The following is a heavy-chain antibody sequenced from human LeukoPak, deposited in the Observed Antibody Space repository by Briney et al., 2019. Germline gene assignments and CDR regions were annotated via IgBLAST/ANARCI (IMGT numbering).Heavy chain of an antibody. CDR3: ARHYRSSSSPDY. CDR1: GGSISSSSYY. V-gene: IGHV4-39*01. J-gene: IGHJ4*02. D-gene: IGHD6-6*01. Sequence: SETLSLTCTVSGGSISSSSYYWGWIRQPPGKGLEWIGSIYYSGSTYYNPSLKSRVTISVDTSKNQFSLKLSSVTAADTAVYYCARHYRSSSSPDYWGQGTLVTVSS. CDR2: IYYSGST.